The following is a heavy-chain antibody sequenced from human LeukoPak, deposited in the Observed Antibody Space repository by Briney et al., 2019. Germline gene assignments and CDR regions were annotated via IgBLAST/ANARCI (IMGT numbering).Heavy chain of an antibody. D-gene: IGHD3-9*01. Sequence: SGGSLRLSCAASGFTFSDYYMSWIRQAPGKGLEWVSYISSSGSTIYYADSVKGRFTISRDNAKNSLYLQMNSLRAEDTALYYCARVGVLRYFDWLPPFYYMDVWGKGTTVTVSS. CDR2: ISSSGSTI. CDR1: GFTFSDYY. V-gene: IGHV3-11*01. CDR3: ARVGVLRYFDWLPPFYYMDV. J-gene: IGHJ6*03.